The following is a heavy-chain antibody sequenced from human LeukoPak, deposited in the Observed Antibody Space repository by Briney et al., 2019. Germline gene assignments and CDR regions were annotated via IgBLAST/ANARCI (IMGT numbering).Heavy chain of an antibody. J-gene: IGHJ5*02. D-gene: IGHD6-19*01. Sequence: SETLSLTCTVSGGSMNNYYWSWIRQPPGKGLEWLGYISYSGSTNYNPSLKSRLSISVDTSKNQLSLKLDSITAADTAVYYCAQGDGWYLPWGQGTLVTVSS. V-gene: IGHV4-59*01. CDR2: ISYSGST. CDR3: AQGDGWYLP. CDR1: GGSMNNYY.